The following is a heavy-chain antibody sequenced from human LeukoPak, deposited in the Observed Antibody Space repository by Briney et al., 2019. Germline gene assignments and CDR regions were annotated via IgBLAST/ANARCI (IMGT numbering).Heavy chain of an antibody. V-gene: IGHV3-23*01. CDR3: ARGRKKGVFDY. J-gene: IGHJ4*02. CDR2: ISDSGGTT. Sequence: GGSMRLSCEVSGFSFRNFGMRWVRQAPGKGLEWVSDISDSGGTTYYGDSVKGRFIISRDNSKNALYLQMNSLRAEDTAVYYCARGRKKGVFDYWGQGTLVTVSS. CDR1: GFSFRNFG.